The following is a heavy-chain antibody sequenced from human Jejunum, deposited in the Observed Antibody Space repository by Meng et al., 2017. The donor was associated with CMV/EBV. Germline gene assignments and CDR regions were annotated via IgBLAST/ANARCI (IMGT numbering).Heavy chain of an antibody. CDR1: GGSISTYY. V-gene: IGHV4-59*08. CDR3: ARHQNGGTYPLDY. D-gene: IGHD3-16*02. CDR2: NYYSGST. Sequence: ESGPGLGKPSETLSLTCPVSGGSISTYYWSWIRQPPGKGLEWIGNNYYSGSTNYNPSLASRVTISVDSSKNQFSLKLSSVTAADTAVYYCARHQNGGTYPLDYWGQGTLVTVFS. J-gene: IGHJ4*02.